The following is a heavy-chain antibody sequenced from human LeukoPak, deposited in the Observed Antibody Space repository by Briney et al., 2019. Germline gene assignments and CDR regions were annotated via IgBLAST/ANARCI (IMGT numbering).Heavy chain of an antibody. V-gene: IGHV3-49*03. CDR3: TRDPFTAMVSRDAFDI. Sequence: GGSLRLSCTDSGFTLGDYAMSWFRQAPGKGLEWVGFIRSKAYGGTTEYAASVKGRFTISRDASKSIAYLQMNSLKTEDTAVYYCTRDPFTAMVSRDAFDIWGQGTMVTVSS. CDR1: GFTLGDYA. CDR2: IRSKAYGGTT. D-gene: IGHD5-18*01. J-gene: IGHJ3*02.